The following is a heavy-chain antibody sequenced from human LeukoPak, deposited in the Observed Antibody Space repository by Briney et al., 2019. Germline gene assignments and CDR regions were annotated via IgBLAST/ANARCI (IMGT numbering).Heavy chain of an antibody. D-gene: IGHD3-9*01. CDR2: IYYSGST. Sequence: PSETLSLTCTVSGGSISTSGYYWSWIRQHPGKGLEWIGYIYYSGSTYYNSSLKSRVTISVDTSKNQFSLKLSTVTAADTAVYYCATPSHYDILTDSIRADPGWSFDYWGQGTLVTVSS. J-gene: IGHJ4*02. CDR1: GGSISTSGYY. CDR3: ATPSHYDILTDSIRADPGWSFDY. V-gene: IGHV4-31*03.